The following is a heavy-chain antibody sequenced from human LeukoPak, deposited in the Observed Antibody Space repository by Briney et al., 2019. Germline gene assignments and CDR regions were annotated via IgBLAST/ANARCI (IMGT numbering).Heavy chain of an antibody. J-gene: IGHJ4*02. CDR2: IKQDGSEK. V-gene: IGHV3-7*01. Sequence: GGSLRLSCAASGFTFSSYWMSWVRQAPGKGLEWVANIKQDGSEKYYVDSVKGRFTISRDNAKNSLYLQMNSLRAEDTAVYYCANVWFGELFSDWGRGTLVTVSS. D-gene: IGHD3-10*01. CDR1: GFTFSSYW. CDR3: ANVWFGELFSD.